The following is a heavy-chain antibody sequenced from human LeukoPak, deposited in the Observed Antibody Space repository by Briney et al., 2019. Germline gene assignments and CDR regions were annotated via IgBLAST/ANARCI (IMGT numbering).Heavy chain of an antibody. Sequence: PGGSLRLSCAASGFTFSSYAMHWVRQAPGKGLEWVAVISHDGSNKYYADSVKGRFTISRDNSKNTLYLQMNSLRAEDTAVYYCAKPRYYYGSGSYYHYWGQGTLVTVSS. V-gene: IGHV3-30-3*01. CDR1: GFTFSSYA. CDR3: AKPRYYYGSGSYYHY. CDR2: ISHDGSNK. J-gene: IGHJ4*02. D-gene: IGHD3-10*01.